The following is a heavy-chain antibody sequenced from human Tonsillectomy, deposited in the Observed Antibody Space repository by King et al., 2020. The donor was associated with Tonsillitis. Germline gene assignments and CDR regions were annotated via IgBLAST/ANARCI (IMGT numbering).Heavy chain of an antibody. D-gene: IGHD3-16*02. CDR1: GGSISSYY. CDR3: ARGVNDYVWGSYRYDY. Sequence: QLQESGPGLVKPSETLSLTCTVSGGSISSYYWSWIRQPPGKGLEWVGYLYHSGSTSYNPSLKSRFTISVDTSKNQFSLKLSSVSAADTAVYYCARGVNDYVWGSYRYDYWGQGTLVTVSS. J-gene: IGHJ4*02. CDR2: LYHSGST. V-gene: IGHV4-59*01.